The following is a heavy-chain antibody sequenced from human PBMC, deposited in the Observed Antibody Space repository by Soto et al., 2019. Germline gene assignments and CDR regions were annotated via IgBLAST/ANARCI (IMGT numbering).Heavy chain of an antibody. J-gene: IGHJ4*02. CDR1: GYIFTSYY. CDR3: FRDGYTSGWN. Sequence: QVQLVQSGAEVKKPGASVKVSCKASGYIFTSYYIHWVRQAPGQGLEWMGIINPSGKPSGRTTTYAQRFQGRFTMTWDTSTSTVYMELSSLRSEDTAVYYCFRDGYTSGWNWGQGTLVTVSS. D-gene: IGHD6-19*01. V-gene: IGHV1-46*01. CDR2: INPSGKPSGRTT.